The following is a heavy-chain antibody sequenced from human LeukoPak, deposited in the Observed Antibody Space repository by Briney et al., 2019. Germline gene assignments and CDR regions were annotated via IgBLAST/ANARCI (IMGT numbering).Heavy chain of an antibody. CDR3: ARGNYYGSGTLGAFDI. D-gene: IGHD3-10*01. CDR1: GGSFSGYY. CDR2: INHSGST. Sequence: TSETLSLTCAVYGGSFSGYYWSWIRQPPGKGLEWIGEINHSGSTNYIPPLKSRVTISVDTSKNQFSLKLSSVTAADTAVYYCARGNYYGSGTLGAFDIWGQGTMVTVSS. V-gene: IGHV4-34*01. J-gene: IGHJ3*02.